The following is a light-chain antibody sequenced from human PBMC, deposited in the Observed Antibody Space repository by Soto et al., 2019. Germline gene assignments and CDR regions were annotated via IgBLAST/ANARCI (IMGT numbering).Light chain of an antibody. CDR1: QSFSSRY. CDR3: QQYGTSPRT. Sequence: EIVLTQSPGTLSLSPGERATLSCRASQSFSSRYLAWYQQKPGQAPRLLIYETSSRATGIPDRFSGSGSQTDFTLTISRLEPEDFAVYYCQQYGTSPRTFGQGTKVDIK. CDR2: ETS. J-gene: IGKJ1*01. V-gene: IGKV3-20*01.